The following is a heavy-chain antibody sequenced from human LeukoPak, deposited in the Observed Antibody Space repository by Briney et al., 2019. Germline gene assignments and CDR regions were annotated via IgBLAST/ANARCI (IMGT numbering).Heavy chain of an antibody. V-gene: IGHV3-23*01. Sequence: GGSLRLPCAASGFTFSNYAMSWVRQAPGKGLEWVSAISSRGGNAYYADSVKGRFTISRDNSKNTLYLQINSLRAEDTALYYCAKEKLGYCISSSCYSTYYFDYWGQGTLVTVSS. CDR3: AKEKLGYCISSSCYSTYYFDY. CDR1: GFTFSNYA. J-gene: IGHJ4*02. D-gene: IGHD2-2*01. CDR2: ISSRGGNA.